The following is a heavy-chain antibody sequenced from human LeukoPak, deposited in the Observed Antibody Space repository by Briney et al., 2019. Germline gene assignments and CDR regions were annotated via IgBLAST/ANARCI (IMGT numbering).Heavy chain of an antibody. CDR1: GGSFSGYY. D-gene: IGHD2-15*01. CDR2: INHSGST. Sequence: SETLSLTCAVYGGSFSGYYWSWIRQPPGKGLEWIGEINHSGSTNYNPSLKSRVTISVDTSKNQFSLKPSSVTAADTAVYYCARVRLDCSGGSCYKGRSFFDYWGQGTLVTVSS. V-gene: IGHV4-34*01. J-gene: IGHJ4*02. CDR3: ARVRLDCSGGSCYKGRSFFDY.